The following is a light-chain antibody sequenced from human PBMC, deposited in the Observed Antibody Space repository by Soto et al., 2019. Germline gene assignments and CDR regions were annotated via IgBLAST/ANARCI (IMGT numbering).Light chain of an antibody. J-gene: IGLJ1*01. CDR2: SNN. CDR1: SSSIGTNF. V-gene: IGLV1-47*02. Sequence: QAVVTQPPSASGTPGQRVSISCSGYSSSIGTNFVYWYQQLPGTAPKVLIHSNNQRPLGVPDRFSGSKSGTSASLAISGLRSEDEADYYCAAWDDNLSTYVFGSGTKVTVL. CDR3: AAWDDNLSTYV.